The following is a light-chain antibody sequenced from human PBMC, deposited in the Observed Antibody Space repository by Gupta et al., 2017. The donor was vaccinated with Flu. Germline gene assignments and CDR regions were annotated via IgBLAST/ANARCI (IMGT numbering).Light chain of an antibody. Sequence: PGQTAKMTCGGHNLGRRGVHWYQQRPGQAPILVLYDDGDRPSGLPERFTGPKSGDTATLSISRVEAGDEADYYCQVWDSASLGVFGGGTRLTVL. CDR3: QVWDSASLGV. CDR1: NLGRRG. CDR2: DDG. V-gene: IGLV3-21*02. J-gene: IGLJ2*01.